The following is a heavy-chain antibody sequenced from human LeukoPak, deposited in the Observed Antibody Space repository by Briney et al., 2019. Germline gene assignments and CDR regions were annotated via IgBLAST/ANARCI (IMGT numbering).Heavy chain of an antibody. CDR2: IYLYGTT. Sequence: GSLRLSCAASGFTFSDYNMNWVRQSPEKGLEWIGEIYLYGTTNYNPSFTSRVTMSVDRSRNQFSLKLTSVTAADTAVYYCARQKWEQQGRDYYFNGLDVWGPGTTVIVSS. CDR3: ARQKWEQQGRDYYFNGLDV. D-gene: IGHD1/OR15-1a*01. CDR1: GFTFSDYN. J-gene: IGHJ6*02. V-gene: IGHV4-34*01.